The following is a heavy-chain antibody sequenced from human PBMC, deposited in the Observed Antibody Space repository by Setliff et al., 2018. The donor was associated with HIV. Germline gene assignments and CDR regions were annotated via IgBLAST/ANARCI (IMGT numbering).Heavy chain of an antibody. CDR1: GGSISSSSYY. J-gene: IGHJ4*02. Sequence: PSETLSLTCTVSGGSISSSSYYWGWIRQPPGKGLEWIGSIYYSGSTYYNPSLKSRVTISVDTSKNQFSLKLSSVTAADTAVYYCARDRHSSDLKIWNYWGQGTLVTVSS. D-gene: IGHD6-19*01. V-gene: IGHV4-39*07. CDR2: IYYSGST. CDR3: ARDRHSSDLKIWNY.